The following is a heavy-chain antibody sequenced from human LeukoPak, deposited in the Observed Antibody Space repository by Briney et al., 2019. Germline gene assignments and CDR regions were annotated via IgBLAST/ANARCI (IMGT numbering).Heavy chain of an antibody. J-gene: IGHJ4*02. V-gene: IGHV3-23*01. Sequence: PGGSLRLSWAASGSTFTSYAMSWVRQAPGKGLEWVSAISGNGGSTYYADSVKGRFTISRDNSKNTLYLQMNSLRAEDTAIYYCAKRRADYYGSGRGLNYFDYWGQGTLVTVSS. CDR3: AKRRADYYGSGRGLNYFDY. D-gene: IGHD3-10*01. CDR2: ISGNGGST. CDR1: GSTFTSYA.